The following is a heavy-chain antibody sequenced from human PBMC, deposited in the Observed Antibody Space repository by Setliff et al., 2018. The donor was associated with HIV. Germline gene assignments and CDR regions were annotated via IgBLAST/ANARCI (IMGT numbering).Heavy chain of an antibody. Sequence: PSETLSLTCAVFGGSFTDIGGSFTDYYWIWIRQPPGKGLEWIGEINHSGSTHYNPSLKSRFTISVDTSKNQFSLKVNSVTAADTAVYYCARHGEYDSNLNWFDPWGQGTLVTVSS. CDR2: INHSGST. V-gene: IGHV4-34*01. D-gene: IGHD3-22*01. CDR1: GGSFTDIGGSFTDYY. J-gene: IGHJ5*02. CDR3: ARHGEYDSNLNWFDP.